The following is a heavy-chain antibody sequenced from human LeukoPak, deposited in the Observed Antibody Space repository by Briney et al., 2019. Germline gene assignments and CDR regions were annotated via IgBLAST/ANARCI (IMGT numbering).Heavy chain of an antibody. Sequence: GGSLRLSCAASGFTFSTYWMSWVRQAPGKGLEWVANIKRDGSDKYYVDSVKGRFTISRDNARNSLYLQMNSLRAEDTAVYYCARDFWDSSGRYSPGHCDYWGQGTLVTVSS. V-gene: IGHV3-7*01. CDR2: IKRDGSDK. CDR1: GFTFSTYW. J-gene: IGHJ4*02. CDR3: ARDFWDSSGRYSPGHCDY. D-gene: IGHD6-19*01.